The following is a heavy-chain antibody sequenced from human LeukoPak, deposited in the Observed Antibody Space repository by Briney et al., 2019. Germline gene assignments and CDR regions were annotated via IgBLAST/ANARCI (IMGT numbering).Heavy chain of an antibody. J-gene: IGHJ3*02. CDR3: AKVRMVRGVISDAFDI. Sequence: GGSLRLSCAASGFTFSNTWMSWVRQAPGKGLEWVSAISGSGGSTYYADSVKGRFTISRDNSKNTLYLQMNSLRAEDTAVYYCAKVRMVRGVISDAFDIWGQGTMVTVSS. CDR2: ISGSGGST. V-gene: IGHV3-23*01. CDR1: GFTFSNTW. D-gene: IGHD3-10*01.